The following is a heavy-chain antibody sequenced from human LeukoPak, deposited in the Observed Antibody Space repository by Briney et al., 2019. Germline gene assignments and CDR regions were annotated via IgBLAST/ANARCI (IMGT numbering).Heavy chain of an antibody. Sequence: SETLSLTCAVYGGSFSGYSWSWIRQPPGKGLEWIGYIYHSGSTYYNPSLKSRVTISVDRSKNQFSLKLSSVTAADTAVYYCARNPYGDYGYFDLWGRGTLVTVSS. CDR1: GGSFSGYS. CDR2: IYHSGST. J-gene: IGHJ2*01. CDR3: ARNPYGDYGYFDL. D-gene: IGHD4-17*01. V-gene: IGHV4-30-2*01.